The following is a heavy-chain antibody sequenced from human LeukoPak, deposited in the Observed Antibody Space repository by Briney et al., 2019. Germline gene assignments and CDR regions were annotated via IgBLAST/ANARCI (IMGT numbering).Heavy chain of an antibody. CDR3: AREGNYYGSGSYYYYFDY. D-gene: IGHD3-10*01. J-gene: IGHJ4*02. V-gene: IGHV4-34*01. CDR2: FNHSGST. Sequence: SETLSLTCAVYGGSFSGYYWSWIRQPPGKGLDWIGEFNHSGSTNYNPSLKSRVTISVDTSKNQFSLKLSSVTAADTAVYYCAREGNYYGSGSYYYYFDYWGQGTLVTVSS. CDR1: GGSFSGYY.